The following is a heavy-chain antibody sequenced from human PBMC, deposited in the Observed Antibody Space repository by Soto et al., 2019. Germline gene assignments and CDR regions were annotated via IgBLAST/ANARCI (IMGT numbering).Heavy chain of an antibody. Sequence: QVQLVESGGGLVKPGGSLRLSCEASGFSFSTYYMTWIRQAPGKGLEWVSYISSSGSTMYYADSVTGRFTISRDNTKISLYLQMNSLSVEDTAVYYCARDSAWNLKYFHPWGQGTLVTVSS. D-gene: IGHD1-1*01. J-gene: IGHJ1*01. CDR2: ISSSGSTM. CDR3: ARDSAWNLKYFHP. CDR1: GFSFSTYY. V-gene: IGHV3-11*01.